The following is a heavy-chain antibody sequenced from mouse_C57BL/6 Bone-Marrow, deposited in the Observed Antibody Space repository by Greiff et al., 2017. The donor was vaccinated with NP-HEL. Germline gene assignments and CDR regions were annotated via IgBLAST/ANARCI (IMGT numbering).Heavy chain of an antibody. J-gene: IGHJ4*01. CDR2: IDPSDSYT. CDR1: GYTFTSYW. Sequence: QVQLKQSGAELVKPGASVKLSCKASGYTFTSYWMQWVKQRPGQGLEWIGEIDPSDSYTNYNQKFKGKATLTVDTSSSTAYMQLSSLTSEDSAVYYCAKEGIYYGNYYAMDYWGQGTSVTVSS. D-gene: IGHD2-1*01. V-gene: IGHV1-50*01. CDR3: AKEGIYYGNYYAMDY.